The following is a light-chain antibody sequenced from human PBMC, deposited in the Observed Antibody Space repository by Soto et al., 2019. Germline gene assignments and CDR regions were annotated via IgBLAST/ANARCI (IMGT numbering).Light chain of an antibody. Sequence: VLTQSPGALSLSPGERALLSCRASQSVSSNFLAWYQQKPGQAPRLLIYGASSRATGIPDRFSGSGSGTDFTLTISRLEPEDVAVYYCQQYASSRAITFGQGTRLEIK. CDR3: QQYASSRAIT. CDR1: QSVSSNF. J-gene: IGKJ5*01. CDR2: GAS. V-gene: IGKV3-20*01.